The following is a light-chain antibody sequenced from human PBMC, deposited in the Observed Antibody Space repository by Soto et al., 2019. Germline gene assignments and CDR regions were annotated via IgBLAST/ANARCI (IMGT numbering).Light chain of an antibody. CDR3: QHYSSSRT. J-gene: IGKJ1*01. CDR2: GAS. CDR1: QSVSSSY. Sequence: EIVLTQSPGTLSLSPGERATLSCRASQSVSSSYLAWYQQKPDQAPRLLIYGASSRATGLPDRFSGSGARTFFTLTISRLAPEYFAVYYCQHYSSSRTFGQGTKVEI. V-gene: IGKV3-20*01.